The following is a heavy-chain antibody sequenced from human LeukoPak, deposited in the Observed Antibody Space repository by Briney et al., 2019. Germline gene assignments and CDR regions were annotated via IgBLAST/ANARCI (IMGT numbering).Heavy chain of an antibody. Sequence: GASVKVSCKASGGTFSSYAISWVRQAPGQGLEWMGGIIPIFGTANYAQKFQGRVTITADESTSTAYMELSSLRSEDTAVYYCARDPDYCSSTSCYTTHAFDIWGQGTMVTVSS. CDR1: GGTFSSYA. CDR3: ARDPDYCSSTSCYTTHAFDI. V-gene: IGHV1-69*01. J-gene: IGHJ3*02. CDR2: IIPIFGTA. D-gene: IGHD2-2*02.